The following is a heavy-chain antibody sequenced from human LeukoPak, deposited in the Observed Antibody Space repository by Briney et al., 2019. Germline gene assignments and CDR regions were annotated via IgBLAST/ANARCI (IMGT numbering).Heavy chain of an antibody. CDR1: GYTFTSYG. Sequence: ASVKVSCKASGYTFTSYGISWVRQAPGQGLEWMGWISAYNGNTNYAQKLQGRVTMTTDTSTSTAYMELRSLRSDDTAVYYCARVSRDYYDSSGYYYFDYWGQGTLATVSS. CDR2: ISAYNGNT. V-gene: IGHV1-18*01. J-gene: IGHJ4*02. D-gene: IGHD3-22*01. CDR3: ARVSRDYYDSSGYYYFDY.